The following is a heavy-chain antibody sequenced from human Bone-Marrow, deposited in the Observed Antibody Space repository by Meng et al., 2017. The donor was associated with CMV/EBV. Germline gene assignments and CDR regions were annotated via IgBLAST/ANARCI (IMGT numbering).Heavy chain of an antibody. CDR3: ARDLHDYGDSGP. CDR1: GFTFSSYS. CDR2: ISSSSSYI. Sequence: GGSLRLSCAASGFTFSSYSMNWVRQAPGKGLEWVSSISSSSSYIYYADSVKGRFTISRDNAKNSLYLQMNSLRAEDTAVYYCARDLHDYGDSGPWGQRTLVTVSS. V-gene: IGHV3-21*01. J-gene: IGHJ5*02. D-gene: IGHD4-17*01.